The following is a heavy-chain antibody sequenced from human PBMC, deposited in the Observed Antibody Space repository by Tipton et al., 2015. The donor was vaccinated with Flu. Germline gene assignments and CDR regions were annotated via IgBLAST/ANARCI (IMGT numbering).Heavy chain of an antibody. V-gene: IGHV3-11*01. J-gene: IGHJ3*02. D-gene: IGHD1-26*01. CDR3: ARDGALGGSHYAEDWGTFDI. CDR2: ISSAGYTI. Sequence: GSLRLSCEASGFTFSDYYMTWIRQAPGKGLEWVSYISSAGYTIYYADSVKGRFTISRDNAKKSLYLQMNSLRAEDTAVYYCARDGALGGSHYAEDWGTFDIWGQGTLVTVSS. CDR1: GFTFSDYY.